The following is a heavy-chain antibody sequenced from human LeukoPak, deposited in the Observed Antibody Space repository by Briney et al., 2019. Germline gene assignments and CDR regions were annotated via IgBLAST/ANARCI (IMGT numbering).Heavy chain of an antibody. CDR1: GGSISSYY. CDR3: ARSYVSFFDY. J-gene: IGHJ4*02. D-gene: IGHD3-16*01. V-gene: IGHV4-59*01. Sequence: SETLSLTCTVSGGSISSYYWSWIWQPPGKGLEWIGYIYYSGSTNYNPSLKSRVTISVDTSKNQFSLKLSSVTAADTAVYYCARSYVSFFDYWGQGTLVTVSS. CDR2: IYYSGST.